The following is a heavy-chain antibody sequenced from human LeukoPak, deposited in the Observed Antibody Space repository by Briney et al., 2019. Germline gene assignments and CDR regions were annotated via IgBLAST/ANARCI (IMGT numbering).Heavy chain of an antibody. J-gene: IGHJ6*02. CDR1: GFTFSDYY. CDR3: ARDIVVVPTGSSYYYYGMDV. CDR2: ISSSGSTI. V-gene: IGHV3-11*01. Sequence: GGSLRLSCAASGFTFSDYYMSWIRQAPGKGLEWVSYISSSGSTIYYADSVKGRFTISRDNAKNSLYLQMSSLRAEDTAVYYCARDIVVVPTGSSYYYYGMDVWGQGTTVTVSS. D-gene: IGHD2-2*01.